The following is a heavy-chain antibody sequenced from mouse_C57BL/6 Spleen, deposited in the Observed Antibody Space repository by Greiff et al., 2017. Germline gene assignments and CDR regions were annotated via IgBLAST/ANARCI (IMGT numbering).Heavy chain of an antibody. CDR3: AREGYYGYDLAWFAY. D-gene: IGHD2-2*01. CDR1: GFTFSDYG. CDR2: ISSGSSTI. J-gene: IGHJ3*01. V-gene: IGHV5-17*01. Sequence: EVQVVESGGGLVKPGGSLKLSCAASGFTFSDYGMHWVRQAPEKGLEWVAYISSGSSTIYYADTVKGRFTISRDNAKNTLFLQMTSLRSEDTAMYYCAREGYYGYDLAWFAYWGQGTLVTVSA.